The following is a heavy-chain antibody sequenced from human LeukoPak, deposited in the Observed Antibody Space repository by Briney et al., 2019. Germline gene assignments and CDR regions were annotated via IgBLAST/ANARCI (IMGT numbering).Heavy chain of an antibody. CDR2: ISYDGSNK. Sequence: PGGSLRLSCAASGFTFSSYGMHWVRQAPGKGLEWVAVISYDGSNKYYAGSVKGRFTISRDNSKKTLYLQMNSLRPEDKAVYYCAKDRSSGWYSFQHWGQGTLVSVSS. V-gene: IGHV3-30*18. D-gene: IGHD6-19*01. CDR1: GFTFSSYG. CDR3: AKDRSSGWYSFQH. J-gene: IGHJ1*01.